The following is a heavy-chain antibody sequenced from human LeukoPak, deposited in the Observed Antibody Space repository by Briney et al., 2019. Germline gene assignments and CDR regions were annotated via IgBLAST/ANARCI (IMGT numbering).Heavy chain of an antibody. V-gene: IGHV4-38-2*02. CDR2: IYHSGST. D-gene: IGHD2-2*01. CDR3: ARDLRVSSWFDP. Sequence: SETLSLTCAVSGYSISSGYYWGWIRQPPGKGLEWIGSIYHSGSTYYNPSLKSRVTISVDTSKNQFSLKLSSVTAADTAVYYCARDLRVSSWFDPWGQGTLVTVSS. J-gene: IGHJ5*02. CDR1: GYSISSGYY.